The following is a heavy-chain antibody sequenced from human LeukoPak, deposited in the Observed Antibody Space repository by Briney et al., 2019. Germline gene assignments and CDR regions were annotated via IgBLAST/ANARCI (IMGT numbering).Heavy chain of an antibody. CDR3: ARRGISYYGTGGYFDY. J-gene: IGHJ4*02. Sequence: GGSLRLSCAASGFTFDDYGMSWVRQAPGKGLEWVSGINWNGGSTGYADSVKGRFTISRDNAKNSLYLQMNSLRAEDTALYYCARRGISYYGTGGYFDYWGQGTLVTVSS. CDR2: INWNGGST. V-gene: IGHV3-20*04. CDR1: GFTFDDYG. D-gene: IGHD3-10*01.